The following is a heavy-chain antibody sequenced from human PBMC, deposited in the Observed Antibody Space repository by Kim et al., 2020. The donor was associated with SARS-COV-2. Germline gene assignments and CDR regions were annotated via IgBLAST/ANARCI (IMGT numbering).Heavy chain of an antibody. V-gene: IGHV3-15*01. J-gene: IGHJ4*02. Sequence: GGSLRLSCAASGFTFSNAWMSWVRQAPGKGLEWVGRIKSKTDGGTTDYAAPVKGRFTISRDDSKNTLYLQMNSLKTEDTAVYYCTTDLPIVVVPAAMGEDYWGQGTLVTVSS. CDR3: TTDLPIVVVPAAMGEDY. D-gene: IGHD2-2*01. CDR1: GFTFSNAW. CDR2: IKSKTDGGTT.